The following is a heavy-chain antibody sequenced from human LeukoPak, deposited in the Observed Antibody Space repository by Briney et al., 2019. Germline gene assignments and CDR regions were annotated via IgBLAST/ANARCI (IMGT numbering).Heavy chain of an antibody. Sequence: PGGSLRLSCAASGFTFSNAWMNWVRQAPGKGLEWVGRIKSKTDGGTTDYAAPVKGRFTISRDDSKNTLYLQMNSLNTEDTAVYYCTTDRTYYDFWSGYPFYYYYGMDVWGQGTTVTVSS. D-gene: IGHD3-3*01. CDR1: GFTFSNAW. CDR3: TTDRTYYDFWSGYPFYYYYGMDV. J-gene: IGHJ6*02. CDR2: IKSKTDGGTT. V-gene: IGHV3-15*07.